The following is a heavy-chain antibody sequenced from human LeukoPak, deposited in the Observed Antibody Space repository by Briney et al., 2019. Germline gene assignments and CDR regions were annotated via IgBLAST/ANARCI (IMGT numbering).Heavy chain of an antibody. CDR2: ISGSGGST. CDR1: GFTFSSYA. D-gene: IGHD3-22*01. CDR3: AKDPKVVVVNMANYFDY. V-gene: IGHV3-23*01. Sequence: GGSLRLSCAASGFTFSSYAMSWVRQAPGKGLEWVSAISGSGGSTYYADSVKGRFTISRDNSKNTLYLQMNSLRAEDTAVYYCAKDPKVVVVNMANYFDYWGQGTLVTVSS. J-gene: IGHJ4*02.